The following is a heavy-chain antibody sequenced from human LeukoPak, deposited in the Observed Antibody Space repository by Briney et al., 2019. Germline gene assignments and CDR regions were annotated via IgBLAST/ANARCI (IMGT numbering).Heavy chain of an antibody. CDR3: ARAGGSVGWYGTIDS. J-gene: IGHJ4*02. D-gene: IGHD6-19*01. V-gene: IGHV4-61*09. Sequence: SQTLSLTCTVSGGSISSGSYYWTWIRQPAGKGLEWIGHLCTSGTTSYNPSLQSRVTISADTSKHQFSLRLTSVTAADTAVYYCARAGGSVGWYGTIDSWGQGTLVTVSS. CDR2: LCTSGTT. CDR1: GGSISSGSYY.